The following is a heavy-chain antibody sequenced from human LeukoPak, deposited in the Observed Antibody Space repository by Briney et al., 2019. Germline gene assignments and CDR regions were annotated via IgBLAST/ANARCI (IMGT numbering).Heavy chain of an antibody. V-gene: IGHV1-24*01. CDR3: ATAAPSDRHVANAGVVMLFDY. J-gene: IGHJ4*02. Sequence: ASVKVSCKVSGHTLTELSMHWVRQAPGKGLEWMGGFDPEDGETIYAQKFQGRVTMTEDTSTDTAYMELSSLRSGDTAVYYCATAAPSDRHVANAGVVMLFDYWGQGTLVTVSS. D-gene: IGHD3-3*01. CDR1: GHTLTELS. CDR2: FDPEDGET.